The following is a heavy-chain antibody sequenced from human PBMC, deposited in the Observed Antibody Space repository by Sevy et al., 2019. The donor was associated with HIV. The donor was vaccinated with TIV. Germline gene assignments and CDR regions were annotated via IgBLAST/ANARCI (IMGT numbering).Heavy chain of an antibody. CDR1: GYTFTGYY. J-gene: IGHJ3*02. CDR3: ARRLTGDAFDI. V-gene: IGHV1-2*04. CDR2: INPNSGGT. Sequence: ASVKVSCKASGYTFTGYYMHWVRQAPGQGLEWMGWINPNSGGTNYAQKFQGWVTMTRDTSISTAYMELSRLRSDDTAVYCCARRLTGDAFDIWGQGTMVTVSS. D-gene: IGHD7-27*01.